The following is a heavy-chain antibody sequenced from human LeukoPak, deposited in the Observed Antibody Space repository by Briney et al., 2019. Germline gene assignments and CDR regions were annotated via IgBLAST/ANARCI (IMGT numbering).Heavy chain of an antibody. V-gene: IGHV4-4*07. CDR2: IYTSGST. Sequence: SETLSLTCTVSGGSISSYYWSWIRQPAGKGLEWIGRIYTSGSTNYNPSLKSRVTMSVDTSKNQFSLKLSSVTAADTAVYYCARDQGYYYDSSGYYIQDAFDIWGQGTMVTVSS. D-gene: IGHD3-22*01. CDR3: ARDQGYYYDSSGYYIQDAFDI. CDR1: GGSISSYY. J-gene: IGHJ3*02.